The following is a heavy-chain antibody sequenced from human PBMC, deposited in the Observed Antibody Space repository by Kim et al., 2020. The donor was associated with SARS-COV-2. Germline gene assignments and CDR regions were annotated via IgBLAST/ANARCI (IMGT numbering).Heavy chain of an antibody. D-gene: IGHD1-26*01. J-gene: IGHJ4*01. CDR2: IYHSGST. CDR1: GGSISSSNW. Sequence: SETLSLTCAVSGGSISSSNWWSCVRQPPGKGLEWIGEIYHSGSTNYNPSLKSRVTTPVDKPKNQFSLKLSSVTAADTAVYYCATLQGATSGCYWRFDY. CDR3: ATLQGATSGCYWRFDY. V-gene: IGHV4-4*02.